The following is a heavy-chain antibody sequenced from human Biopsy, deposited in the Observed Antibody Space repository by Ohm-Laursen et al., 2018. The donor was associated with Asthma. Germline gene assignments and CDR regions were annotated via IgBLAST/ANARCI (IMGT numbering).Heavy chain of an antibody. V-gene: IGHV3-23*01. CDR3: VKDFRGIAVAGDRGFDY. Sequence: SLRLSCAASGFPFSTSAMSWVRQAPGKGLERVSAITGSGGTTYYADSVRGRFTISRDNSKSTLFLQMDSLSAEDTAVYYCVKDFRGIAVAGDRGFDYWGQGTLVTVSS. J-gene: IGHJ4*02. D-gene: IGHD6-19*01. CDR1: GFPFSTSA. CDR2: ITGSGGTT.